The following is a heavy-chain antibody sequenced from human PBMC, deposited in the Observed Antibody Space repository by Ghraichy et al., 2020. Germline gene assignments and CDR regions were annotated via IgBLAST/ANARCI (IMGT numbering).Heavy chain of an antibody. Sequence: GGSLRLSCAASGFTFSSYAMHWVRQAPGKGLEWVAVISYDGSNKYYADSVKGRFTISRDNSKNTLYLQMNSLRAEDTAVYYCARAAVSRNVKDIVVVVAAKVSQPAFDIWGQGTMVTVSS. CDR2: ISYDGSNK. D-gene: IGHD2-15*01. CDR1: GFTFSSYA. J-gene: IGHJ3*02. CDR3: ARAAVSRNVKDIVVVVAAKVSQPAFDI. V-gene: IGHV3-30*04.